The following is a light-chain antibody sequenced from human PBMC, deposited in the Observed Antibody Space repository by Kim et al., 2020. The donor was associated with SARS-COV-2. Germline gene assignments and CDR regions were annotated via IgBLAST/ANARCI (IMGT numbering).Light chain of an antibody. CDR3: QQYGSSLIT. CDR1: QSVSSSY. V-gene: IGKV3-20*01. Sequence: SPGERATLSCRASQSVSSSYLAWYQQEPGQAPRLLIYGASTRATGIPDRFSGSGSGTDFTLTISRLEPEDFAVYYCQQYGSSLITFGQGTRLEIK. CDR2: GAS. J-gene: IGKJ5*01.